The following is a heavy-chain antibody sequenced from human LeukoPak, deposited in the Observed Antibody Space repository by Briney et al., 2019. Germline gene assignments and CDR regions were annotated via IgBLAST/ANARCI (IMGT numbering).Heavy chain of an antibody. D-gene: IGHD6-13*01. J-gene: IGHJ6*03. CDR1: GGTFSSYA. CDR2: IIPIFGTA. V-gene: IGHV1-69*13. CDR3: AVRDSSSWNGYYYYMDV. Sequence: SVKVSCKASGGTFSSYAISWVRQAPGQGLEWMGGIIPIFGTANYAQKFQGRVTITADESTSTAYMELSSLRAEDTAVYYCAVRDSSSWNGYYYYMDVWGKGTTVTISS.